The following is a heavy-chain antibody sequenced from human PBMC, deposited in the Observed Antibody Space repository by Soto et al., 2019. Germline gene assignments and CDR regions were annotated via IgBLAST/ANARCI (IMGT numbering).Heavy chain of an antibody. J-gene: IGHJ6*02. V-gene: IGHV3-73*01. D-gene: IGHD4-4*01. CDR2: IRSKANSYAT. CDR1: GFTFSGSA. Sequence: PGGSLRLSCAASGFTFSGSAMHWVRQASGKGLEWVGRIRSKANSYATAYAASVKGRFTISRDDSKNTAYLQMNSLKTEDTAVYYCTSPGSNYDYYYYGMDVWGQGTTVTVSS. CDR3: TSPGSNYDYYYYGMDV.